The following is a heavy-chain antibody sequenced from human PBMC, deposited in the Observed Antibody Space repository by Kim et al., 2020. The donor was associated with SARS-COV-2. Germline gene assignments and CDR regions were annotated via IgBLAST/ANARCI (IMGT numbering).Heavy chain of an antibody. CDR1: GFTFSSYA. CDR3: AREYGDYVGNWFDP. Sequence: GGSLRLSCAASGFTFSSYAMHWVRQAPGKGLEWVAVISYDGSNKYYADSVKGRFTISRDNSKNTLYLQMNSLRAEDTAVDYCAREYGDYVGNWFDPWGQGTLVTVSS. D-gene: IGHD4-17*01. V-gene: IGHV3-30*04. CDR2: ISYDGSNK. J-gene: IGHJ5*02.